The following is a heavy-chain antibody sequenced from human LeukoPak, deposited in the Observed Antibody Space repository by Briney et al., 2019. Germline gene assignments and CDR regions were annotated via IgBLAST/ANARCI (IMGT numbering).Heavy chain of an antibody. J-gene: IGHJ4*02. Sequence: PGGSLRLSCAASGFTFSSYAISWVRQAPGKGLEWVSAISGSGGSTYYADSVKGRFTISRDNSKNTLYLQMNSLRAEDTAVYYCAKGRYSGYDTRQAAAPGYWGQGTLVTVSS. D-gene: IGHD5-12*01. V-gene: IGHV3-23*01. CDR3: AKGRYSGYDTRQAAAPGY. CDR2: ISGSGGST. CDR1: GFTFSSYA.